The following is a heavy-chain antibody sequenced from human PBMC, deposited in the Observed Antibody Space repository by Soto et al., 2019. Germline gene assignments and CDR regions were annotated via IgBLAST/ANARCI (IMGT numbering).Heavy chain of an antibody. CDR1: GYTLTELS. V-gene: IGHV1-24*01. Sequence: GVSVKVSCKVSGYTLTELSMHWVRQAPGKGLEWMGGFDPEDGETIYAQKFQGRVTMTEDTSTDTAYMELSSLRSEDTAVYYCATARAFAGEGAFDIWGQGTMVIVSS. D-gene: IGHD7-27*01. CDR2: FDPEDGET. J-gene: IGHJ3*02. CDR3: ATARAFAGEGAFDI.